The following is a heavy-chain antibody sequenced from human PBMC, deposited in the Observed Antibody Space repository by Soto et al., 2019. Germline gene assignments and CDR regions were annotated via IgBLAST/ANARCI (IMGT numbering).Heavy chain of an antibody. J-gene: IGHJ4*02. CDR3: ARWSYLDY. CDR1: GFSFGSYA. CDR2: ISGSDGKT. Sequence: GGSLRLSCAASGFSFGSYALSWVRQAPGKGLEWVSTISGSDGKTFYADSVKGRFSISRDTSQSTLYLQMNSLRADDTAMYYCARWSYLDYWGQCTRVTVSS. D-gene: IGHD3-3*01. V-gene: IGHV3-23*01.